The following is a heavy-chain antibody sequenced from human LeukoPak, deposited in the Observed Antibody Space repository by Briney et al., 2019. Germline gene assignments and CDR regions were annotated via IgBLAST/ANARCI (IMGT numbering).Heavy chain of an antibody. V-gene: IGHV3-66*01. J-gene: IGHJ6*02. CDR3: AKVTSPYYYYYGMDV. CDR2: IYSGGST. Sequence: GGSLTLSCAVSGFTVGSNYMSWVRQAPGKGLEWVSIIYSGGSTYDADSVKGRFTISRDNSKNTLYLQMNSLRAEDTAVYYCAKVTSPYYYYYGMDVWGQGTTVTVSS. D-gene: IGHD2-21*02. CDR1: GFTVGSNY.